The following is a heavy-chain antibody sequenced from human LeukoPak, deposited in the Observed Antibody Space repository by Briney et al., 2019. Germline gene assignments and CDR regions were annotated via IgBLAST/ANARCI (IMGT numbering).Heavy chain of an antibody. D-gene: IGHD2-2*02. J-gene: IGHJ5*02. CDR1: GYTFTGYY. CDR3: ARGVVPAAIEGNWFDP. V-gene: IGHV1-2*02. CDR2: INPNSGGT. Sequence: ASVKVSCKASGYTFTGYYMHWVRQAPGQGLEWMGWINPNSGGTNYAQKLQGRVTMTRDTSISTAYMELSRLRSDDTAVYYCARGVVPAAIEGNWFDPWGQGTLVTVSS.